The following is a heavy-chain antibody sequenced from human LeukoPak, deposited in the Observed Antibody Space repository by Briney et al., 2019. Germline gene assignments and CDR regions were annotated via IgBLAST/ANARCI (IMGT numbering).Heavy chain of an antibody. D-gene: IGHD3-9*01. CDR3: ARSPHILTGENFDY. V-gene: IGHV1-2*02. CDR1: GYTFTGYY. CDR2: INLNSGGT. J-gene: IGHJ4*02. Sequence: GASVKVSCKASGYTFTGYYIHWVRQAPGQGLEWMGWINLNSGGTNYAQKFQDRVTMTRDTSITTAYMELSRLRFDETALYYCARSPHILTGENFDYWGQGTLVTVSS.